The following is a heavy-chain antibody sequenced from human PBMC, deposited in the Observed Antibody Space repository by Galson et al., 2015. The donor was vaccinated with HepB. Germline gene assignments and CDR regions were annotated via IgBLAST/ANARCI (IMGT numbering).Heavy chain of an antibody. CDR1: GFTFSSYG. Sequence: SLRLSCAASGFTFSSYGTHWVRQAPGKGLEWVAVIWYDGSIEYYAGSVKGRFTISRDDSKNTLYLQMNTLRAEDTAVYYCARDSTSPSGYFDLWGRGTLVSVSS. CDR3: ARDSTSPSGYFDL. CDR2: IWYDGSIE. J-gene: IGHJ2*01. V-gene: IGHV3-33*08. D-gene: IGHD2-2*01.